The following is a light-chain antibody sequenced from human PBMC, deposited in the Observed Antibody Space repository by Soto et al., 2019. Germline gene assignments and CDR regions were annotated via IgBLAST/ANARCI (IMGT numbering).Light chain of an antibody. CDR1: QSVSNN. V-gene: IGKV3-15*01. CDR2: HAA. CDR3: QQDKEWPLT. Sequence: EIVMTQSPATLSVSPGERATLSCRASQSVSNNVAWYQQKPGQAPRLLIYHAATRATGNPARFSGSGSGTEVTLTISSQQSEDFQVYYCQQDKEWPLTFGGETKVEIK. J-gene: IGKJ4*01.